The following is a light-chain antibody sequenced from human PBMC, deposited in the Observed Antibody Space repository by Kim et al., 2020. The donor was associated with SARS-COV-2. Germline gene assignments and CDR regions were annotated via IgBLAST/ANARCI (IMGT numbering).Light chain of an antibody. Sequence: DIQMTQSPSSLSASVGDRVTITCRTSQSISSHLNWYHKKPGRAPKLLIDAASTLQGGVPSRFSGSGSETDFTLTISSLQPEDFATYFCQQSYITPFTFGPGTKVDIK. J-gene: IGKJ3*01. CDR3: QQSYITPFT. CDR1: QSISSH. V-gene: IGKV1-39*01. CDR2: AAS.